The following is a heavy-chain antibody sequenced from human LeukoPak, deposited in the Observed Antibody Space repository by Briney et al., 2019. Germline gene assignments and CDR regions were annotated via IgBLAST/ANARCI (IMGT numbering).Heavy chain of an antibody. V-gene: IGHV4-34*01. CDR1: GGSFSGYY. Sequence: SETLSLTCAVYGGSFSGYYWSWIRQPPGKGLEWIGEINHSGSTNYNPSLESRVTISVDTSKNQFSLKLSSVTAADTAVYYCASGKHDFWSGYATNWFDPWGQGTLVTVSS. CDR3: ASGKHDFWSGYATNWFDP. CDR2: INHSGST. D-gene: IGHD3-3*01. J-gene: IGHJ5*02.